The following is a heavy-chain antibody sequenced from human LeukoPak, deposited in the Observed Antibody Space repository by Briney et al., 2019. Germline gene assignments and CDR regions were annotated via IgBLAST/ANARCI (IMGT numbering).Heavy chain of an antibody. CDR1: GYTFTGYY. CDR3: ATYYYDSSGYYPRGAFDI. CDR2: INPNSGGT. Sequence: ASVKLSCKASGYTFTGYYMHWVRQAPGQGLEWMGWINPNSGGTNYAQKFQGRVTITRDTSISTVYMELSRLRSDDTAVYYCATYYYDSSGYYPRGAFDIWGQGTMVTVSS. J-gene: IGHJ3*02. V-gene: IGHV1-2*02. D-gene: IGHD3-22*01.